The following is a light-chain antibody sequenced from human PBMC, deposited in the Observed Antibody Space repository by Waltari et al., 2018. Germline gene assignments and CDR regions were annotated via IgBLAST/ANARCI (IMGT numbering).Light chain of an antibody. CDR1: HSVSSNY. J-gene: IGKJ2*01. Sequence: EIVLTQSPGTLSLSPGERATLSCRASHSVSSNYIAWYQQKVGQAPRLLIYHASNRATGIPDRFTGSGSGADFTLTINRLEPEDYAVYFCQQYDGSPRTFGQGTKLEI. CDR2: HAS. V-gene: IGKV3-20*01. CDR3: QQYDGSPRT.